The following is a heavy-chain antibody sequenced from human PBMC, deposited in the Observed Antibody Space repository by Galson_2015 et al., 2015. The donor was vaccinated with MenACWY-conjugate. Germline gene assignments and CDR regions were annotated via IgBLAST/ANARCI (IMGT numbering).Heavy chain of an antibody. CDR1: EFTFSNYA. CDR3: AKERSSYYYMDA. Sequence: SLRLSCAASEFTFSNYALSWVRQAPGKGLEWVSGISGSGDTTNYADSVKGRFTISRDNSKNTLYLQMNSLRADDTAVYYCAKERSSYYYMDAGGKGTRVTFSS. CDR2: ISGSGDTT. D-gene: IGHD4-17*01. J-gene: IGHJ6*03. V-gene: IGHV3-23*01.